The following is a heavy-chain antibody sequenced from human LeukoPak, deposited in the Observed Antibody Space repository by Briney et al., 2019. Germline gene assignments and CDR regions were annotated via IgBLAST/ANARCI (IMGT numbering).Heavy chain of an antibody. V-gene: IGHV4-59*05. D-gene: IGHD4-17*01. CDR2: IYYSGST. CDR3: ARQGTVTTYYYYYYGMDV. Sequence: SEALSLTCSVSGGSITTHYWSWIRQPPGKGLEWIGSIYYSGSTYYNPSLKSRVTISVDTSKNQFSLKLSSVTAADTAVYYCARQGTVTTYYYYYYGMDVWGQGTTVTVSS. CDR1: GGSITTHY. J-gene: IGHJ6*02.